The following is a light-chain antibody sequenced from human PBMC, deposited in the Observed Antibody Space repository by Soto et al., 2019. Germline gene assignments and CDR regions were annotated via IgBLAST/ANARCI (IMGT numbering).Light chain of an antibody. V-gene: IGKV3-11*01. Sequence: EIVLTQSPATLSLSPGERATLSCRASQSVSSYLAWYQQKPGQAPRLLIYDASNRATGIPARFSGSGSGTDFTLTISRLEPEDFAVYYSQQYGSAITFGQGTRLEIK. CDR2: DAS. J-gene: IGKJ5*01. CDR1: QSVSSY. CDR3: QQYGSAIT.